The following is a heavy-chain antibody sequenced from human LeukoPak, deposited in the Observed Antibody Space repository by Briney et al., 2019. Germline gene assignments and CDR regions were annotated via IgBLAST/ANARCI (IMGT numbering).Heavy chain of an antibody. Sequence: PGGSLRLSCAASAFTFSSYCMHWVRQAPGKGLVWVSRINNDGSTTTYADSVKGRFTISRDNSKNTLHLQTNSLRAEDTAVYYCARGRQFSHYFDHWGQGTLVTVSS. V-gene: IGHV3-74*01. CDR3: ARGRQFSHYFDH. J-gene: IGHJ4*02. CDR2: INNDGSTT. D-gene: IGHD4-11*01. CDR1: AFTFSSYC.